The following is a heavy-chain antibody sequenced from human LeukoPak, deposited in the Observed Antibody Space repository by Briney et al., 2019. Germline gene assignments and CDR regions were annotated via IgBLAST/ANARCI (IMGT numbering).Heavy chain of an antibody. Sequence: SVTVSCKASGGTFSSYAISWVRQAPGQGLEWMGRIIPILGIANYAQKFQGRVTITADKSTSTAYMELSSLRAEDTAVYYCAKEPYGGNSGGDYWGQGTLVTVSS. V-gene: IGHV1-69*04. D-gene: IGHD4-23*01. CDR3: AKEPYGGNSGGDY. J-gene: IGHJ4*02. CDR1: GGTFSSYA. CDR2: IIPILGIA.